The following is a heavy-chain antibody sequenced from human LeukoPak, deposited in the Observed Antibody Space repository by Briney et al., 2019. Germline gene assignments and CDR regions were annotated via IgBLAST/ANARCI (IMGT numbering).Heavy chain of an antibody. V-gene: IGHV3-30-3*01. CDR3: ARDPDYGDYFGPFDY. Sequence: PGGSLRLSCAASGFTFSSYWMSWVRQAPGKGLEWVAVISYDGSNKYYADSVKGRFTISRDNSKNTLYLQMNSLRAEDTAVYYCARDPDYGDYFGPFDYWGQGTLVTVSS. CDR1: GFTFSSYW. D-gene: IGHD4-17*01. J-gene: IGHJ4*02. CDR2: ISYDGSNK.